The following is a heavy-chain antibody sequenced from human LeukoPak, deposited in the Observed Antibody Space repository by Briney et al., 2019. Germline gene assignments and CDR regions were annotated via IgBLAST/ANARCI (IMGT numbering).Heavy chain of an antibody. Sequence: PSETLSLTCAVYGGSFSGYYWSWIRQPPGKGLEWIGEINHSGSTNYNPSLKSRVTISVDTSKNQFSLKLSSVTAADTAVYYCARQGGQLGGIYYMDVWGKGTTVTISS. CDR1: GGSFSGYY. CDR3: ARQGGQLGGIYYMDV. CDR2: INHSGST. D-gene: IGHD5-18*01. V-gene: IGHV4-34*01. J-gene: IGHJ6*03.